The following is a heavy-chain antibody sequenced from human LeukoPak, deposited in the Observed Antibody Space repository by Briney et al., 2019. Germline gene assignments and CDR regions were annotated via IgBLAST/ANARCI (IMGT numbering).Heavy chain of an antibody. CDR1: GGTFSSYA. Sequence: ASVKVSCKASGGTFSSYAISWVRQAPGQGLEWMGGIIPIFGTANYAQKFQGRVTITADESTSTAYMELSSLRSEDAAVYYCARKPAGYFDYWGQGTLVTVSS. CDR3: ARKPAGYFDY. D-gene: IGHD3-9*01. V-gene: IGHV1-69*13. J-gene: IGHJ4*02. CDR2: IIPIFGTA.